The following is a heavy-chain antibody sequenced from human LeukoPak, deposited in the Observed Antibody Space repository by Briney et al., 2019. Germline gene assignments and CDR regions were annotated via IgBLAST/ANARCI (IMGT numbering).Heavy chain of an antibody. CDR1: GFTFKNYW. J-gene: IGHJ5*02. Sequence: PGGSLRLSCAASGFTFKNYWMHWVRQAPGKGPVWVSLINDDGSSTSYADSVKGRFTISRDDAKNTLYLQMNSLRAEDTAVYYCVRGGSSTWSWGQGTLVTVSS. V-gene: IGHV3-74*01. CDR3: VRGGSSTWS. CDR2: INDDGSST. D-gene: IGHD2-15*01.